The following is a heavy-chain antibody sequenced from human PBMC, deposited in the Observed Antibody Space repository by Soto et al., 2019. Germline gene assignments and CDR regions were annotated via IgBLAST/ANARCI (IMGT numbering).Heavy chain of an antibody. CDR3: ASSYGSGYRAFDY. CDR1: GDTFSFYS. CDR2: INPILSMS. D-gene: IGHD3-10*01. J-gene: IGHJ4*02. V-gene: IGHV1-69*02. Sequence: QVQLVQSGAEVKKPGSSVRVSCKASGDTFSFYSINWVRQAPGLGLEWMGRINPILSMSNYAQRFQGRVTVTAEKSTSTAYMELSRLRSEDTAMYYCASSYGSGYRAFDYWGQGALVTVSS.